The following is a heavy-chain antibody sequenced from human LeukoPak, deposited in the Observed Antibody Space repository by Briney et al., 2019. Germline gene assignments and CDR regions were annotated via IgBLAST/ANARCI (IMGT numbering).Heavy chain of an antibody. CDR3: AISTHYYGSGSYYNAYYFDY. J-gene: IGHJ4*02. Sequence: GESLRISCKGSGYSFTSYWISWVRQMPGKGLAGVGRIDPSDSYTNYSPSFQGHVTISADKSISTAYLQWSSLKASDTAMYYCAISTHYYGSGSYYNAYYFDYWGQGTLVTVSS. D-gene: IGHD3-10*01. CDR2: IDPSDSYT. V-gene: IGHV5-10-1*01. CDR1: GYSFTSYW.